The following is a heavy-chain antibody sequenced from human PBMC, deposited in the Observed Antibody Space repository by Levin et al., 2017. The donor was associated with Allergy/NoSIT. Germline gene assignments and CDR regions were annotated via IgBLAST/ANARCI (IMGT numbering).Heavy chain of an antibody. Sequence: GGSLRLSCAASGFTFSSYAMHWVRQAPGKGLEWVAVISYDGSNKYYADSVKGRFTISRDNSKNTLYLQMNSLRAEDTAVYYCARDHLYWGQGTLVTVSS. CDR1: GFTFSSYA. V-gene: IGHV3-30-3*01. CDR3: ARDHLY. CDR2: ISYDGSNK. J-gene: IGHJ4*02.